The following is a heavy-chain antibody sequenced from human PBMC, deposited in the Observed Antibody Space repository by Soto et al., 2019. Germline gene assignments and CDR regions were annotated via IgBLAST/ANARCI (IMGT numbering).Heavy chain of an antibody. CDR2: INHSGST. V-gene: IGHV4-34*01. CDR1: GGSFSGYY. CDR3: ARSGWYRYFDY. D-gene: IGHD6-19*01. Sequence: QVQLQQWGAGLLKPSETLSLTCAVYGGSFSGYYWSWIRQPPGKGLEWIGEINHSGSTNYNPSLKRRVTISVDTSKNQFSLKLSSVTAADTAVYYCARSGWYRYFDYWGQGTLVTVSS. J-gene: IGHJ4*02.